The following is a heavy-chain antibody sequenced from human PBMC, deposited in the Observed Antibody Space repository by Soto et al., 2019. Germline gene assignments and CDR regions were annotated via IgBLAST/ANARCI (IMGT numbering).Heavy chain of an antibody. CDR1: GFSLSTNEVG. D-gene: IGHD4-17*01. CDR2: IYSDDHK. CDR3: AHLPKTYGDYVESYYFDY. J-gene: IGHJ4*02. V-gene: IGHV2-5*02. Sequence: QITLKESGPTLVKPTQTLTLTCTFSGFSLSTNEVGVGWIRQPPGKALEWLALIYSDDHKRYSPSLQSRLTXXKXXSKHQVVLTMTNVDPVDTATYYCAHLPKTYGDYVESYYFDYWGQGTLVTVSS.